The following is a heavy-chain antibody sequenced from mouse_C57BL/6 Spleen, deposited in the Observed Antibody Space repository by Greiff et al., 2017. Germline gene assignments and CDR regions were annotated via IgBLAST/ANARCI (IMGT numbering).Heavy chain of an antibody. D-gene: IGHD1-1*01. V-gene: IGHV1-26*01. CDR1: GYTFTDYY. CDR2: INPNNGGT. J-gene: IGHJ4*01. CDR3: ARSLITTIPGDYAMDY. Sequence: VQLQQSGPELVKPGASVKISCKASGYTFTDYYMNWVKQSHGKSLEWIGDINPNNGGTSYNQKFKGKATLTVDKSSSTAYMELRSLTSEDSAVYYCARSLITTIPGDYAMDYWGQGTSVTVSS.